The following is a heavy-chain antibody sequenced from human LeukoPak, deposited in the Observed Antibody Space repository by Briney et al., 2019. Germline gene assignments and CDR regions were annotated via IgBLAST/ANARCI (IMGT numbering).Heavy chain of an antibody. CDR1: GGTFSSYG. V-gene: IGHV1-69*13. CDR3: ARDGYSSSWNHFDY. Sequence: SVKVSCKASGGTFSSYGISWVRQAPGQGLEWMGGIIPIFGTANYAQKFQGRVTITADESTSTAYMELSSLRSEDTAVYYCARDGYSSSWNHFDYWGQGTLVTVSS. J-gene: IGHJ4*02. D-gene: IGHD6-13*01. CDR2: IIPIFGTA.